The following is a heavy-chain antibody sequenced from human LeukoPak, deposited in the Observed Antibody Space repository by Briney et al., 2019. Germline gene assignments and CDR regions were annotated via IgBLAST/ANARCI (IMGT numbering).Heavy chain of an antibody. V-gene: IGHV1-18*01. Sequence: ASVKVSCKASGGTFSSYAISWVRQAPGQGLEWMGWISAYNGNTNYAQKLQGRVTMTTDTSTSTAYMELRSLRSDDTAVYYCARACGGSCYYYYGMDVWGQGTTVTVSS. CDR3: ARACGGSCYYYYGMDV. D-gene: IGHD2-15*01. CDR1: GGTFSSYA. J-gene: IGHJ6*02. CDR2: ISAYNGNT.